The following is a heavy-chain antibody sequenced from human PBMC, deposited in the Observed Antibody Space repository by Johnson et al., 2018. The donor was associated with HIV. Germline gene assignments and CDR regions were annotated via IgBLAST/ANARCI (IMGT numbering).Heavy chain of an antibody. CDR2: FYSGSNT. Sequence: MLLVESGGGLIQPGGSLRLSCKASGFSISSNYMSWVRQPPGKGLEWVSVFYSGSNTYYADSVKGRFTISRDNSNNTLYLQMNSLRAEDTAVYYCARHKAVADAFDIWGQGTLVIVSS. J-gene: IGHJ3*02. V-gene: IGHV3-53*01. CDR1: GFSISSNY. CDR3: ARHKAVADAFDI. D-gene: IGHD6-19*01.